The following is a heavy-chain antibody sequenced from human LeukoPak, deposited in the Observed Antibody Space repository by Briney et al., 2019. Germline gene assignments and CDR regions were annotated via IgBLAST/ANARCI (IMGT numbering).Heavy chain of an antibody. CDR1: GFTLSDYY. V-gene: IGHV3-72*01. J-gene: IGHJ4*02. CDR2: TRKKAKGYTT. D-gene: IGHD3-22*01. Sequence: PGGSLRLSCAASGFTLSDYYMDWVRQAPGQGLEWVARTRKKAKGYTTEYAASVKGRFTTSRDDSKNSVDLQMNSLITEDTAVYYCARAQSDSSGYYYVGDYWGQGTLVTVSS. CDR3: ARAQSDSSGYYYVGDY.